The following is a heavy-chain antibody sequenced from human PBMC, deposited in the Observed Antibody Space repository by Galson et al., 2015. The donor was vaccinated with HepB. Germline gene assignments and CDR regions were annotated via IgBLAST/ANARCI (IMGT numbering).Heavy chain of an antibody. CDR2: INPNSGGT. V-gene: IGHV1-2*06. J-gene: IGHJ6*02. CDR3: ARVLNNSGYDDDEIYYYYGMDV. D-gene: IGHD5-12*01. Sequence: SVKVSCKASGYTFTGYYIHWVRQAPGQGLEWMGRINPNSGGTNYAQKFQGRVTMTRDTSISTAYMELSRLRSDDTAVYYCARVLNNSGYDDDEIYYYYGMDVWGQGTTVTVSS. CDR1: GYTFTGYY.